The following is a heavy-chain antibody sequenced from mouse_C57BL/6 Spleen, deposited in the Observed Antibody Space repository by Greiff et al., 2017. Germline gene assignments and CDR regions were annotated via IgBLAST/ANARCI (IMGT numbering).Heavy chain of an antibody. V-gene: IGHV10-3*01. Sequence: EVQLVESGGGLVQPKGSLKLSCAASGFTFNTYAMHWVRQGPGKGLEWVARIRSKSSNSATYYADSVKDRFTISRADSQSMLYLQMNNLKTEDTAMYYCVREDGSSPFDYWGQGTNLTVSS. CDR3: VREDGSSPFDY. CDR2: IRSKSSNSAT. CDR1: GFTFNTYA. D-gene: IGHD1-1*01. J-gene: IGHJ2*01.